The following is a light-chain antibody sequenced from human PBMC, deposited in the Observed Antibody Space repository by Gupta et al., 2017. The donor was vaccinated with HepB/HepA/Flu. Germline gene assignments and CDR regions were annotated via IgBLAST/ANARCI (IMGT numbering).Light chain of an antibody. CDR2: RNN. CDR3: AAWDDSLSRPV. J-gene: IGLJ3*02. CDR1: SSNIGGNY. Sequence: QSVLTQVPSASGTPGQTVSISCSGASSNIGGNYAYWFQKVPGRAPKVLIYRNNERPAGVPDRFSGSKSGTSVSLAISGLRSEDEAEYFGAAWDDSLSRPVFGGGTRLTVL. V-gene: IGLV1-47*01.